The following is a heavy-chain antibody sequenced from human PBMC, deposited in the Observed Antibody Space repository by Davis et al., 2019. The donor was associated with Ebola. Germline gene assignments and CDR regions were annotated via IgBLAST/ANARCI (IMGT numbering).Heavy chain of an antibody. J-gene: IGHJ4*02. D-gene: IGHD6-6*01. CDR1: GYTFITYV. V-gene: IGHV1-3*01. CDR2: INVANGKT. Sequence: ASVKVSCKASGYTFITYVMHWVRQAPGQGLEWMGWINVANGKTKFSQKFQGRVTITRDTSASTAYMELRSLRSEDTAVYYCARDAEDYSSSFLAYWGQGTLVTVSS. CDR3: ARDAEDYSSSFLAY.